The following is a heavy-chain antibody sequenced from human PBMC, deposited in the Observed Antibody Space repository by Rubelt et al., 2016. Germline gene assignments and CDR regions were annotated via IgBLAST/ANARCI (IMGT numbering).Heavy chain of an antibody. V-gene: IGHV4-39*07. CDR3: VNDILTGYNLYYYYGMDV. D-gene: IGHD3-9*01. J-gene: IGHJ6*02. Sequence: KSRVTISVDTSKNQFSLKLSSVTAADTAVYYCVNDILTGYNLYYYYGMDVWGQGTTVTVSS.